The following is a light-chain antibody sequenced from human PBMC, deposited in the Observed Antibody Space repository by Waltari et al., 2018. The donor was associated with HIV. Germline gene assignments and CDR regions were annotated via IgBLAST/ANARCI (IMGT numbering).Light chain of an antibody. V-gene: IGLV7-46*01. J-gene: IGLJ3*02. CDR1: TGPVTNGHY. CDR2: GTT. Sequence: QAVVTQEPSLTVSPGGTVTLTCESSTGPVTNGHYPYWLQQRPGQAPMTLIFGTTQKPAWTPAPVSGSLLGGKSALTLSGAQPDDEAEYYCFLSYNGARVFGGGTRVTVL. CDR3: FLSYNGARV.